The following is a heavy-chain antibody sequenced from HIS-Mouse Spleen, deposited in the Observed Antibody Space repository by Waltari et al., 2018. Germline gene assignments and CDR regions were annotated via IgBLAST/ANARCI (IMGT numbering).Heavy chain of an antibody. CDR2: IYYSGST. D-gene: IGHD6-13*01. CDR3: AREIPYSSSWYDWYFDL. CDR1: GCSIGSSSYY. V-gene: IGHV4-39*07. J-gene: IGHJ2*01. Sequence: QLQLQESGPGLVKPSETLSLTCTVSGCSIGSSSYYWGWIRQPPGKGLGWVGSIYYSGSTYYNPSLKSRVTISVEMSKNQFSLKLSSVTAADTAVYYCAREIPYSSSWYDWYFDLWGRGTLVTVSS.